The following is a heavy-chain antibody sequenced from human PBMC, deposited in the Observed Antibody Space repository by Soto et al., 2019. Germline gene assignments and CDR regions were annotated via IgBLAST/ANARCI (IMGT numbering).Heavy chain of an antibody. D-gene: IGHD3-10*01. CDR1: GXTFGTYN. Sequence: LRLSCAASGXTFGTYNMNWVRQAPGKGLEWVSSISSSSSYIYYTDSVQGRFTISRDNAKNSLYLQMNSLRAEDTAVYYCASGSYPDGFDYWGQGTLVTVSS. J-gene: IGHJ4*02. CDR3: ASGSYPDGFDY. CDR2: ISSSSSYI. V-gene: IGHV3-21*01.